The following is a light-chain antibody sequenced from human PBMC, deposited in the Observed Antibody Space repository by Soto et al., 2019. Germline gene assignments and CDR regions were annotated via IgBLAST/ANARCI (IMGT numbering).Light chain of an antibody. J-gene: IGKJ1*01. CDR2: AAS. V-gene: IGKV1-39*01. CDR1: ETISSY. Sequence: DIQMTQSPSSLSASMGDRVTITCRASETISSYLNWYQQKPGKAPKLLIYAASSLQSGVPSRFSGSRSGTDFSLTINSLQPEDFATYYCQQSSRTPWTFGQGTKVEIK. CDR3: QQSSRTPWT.